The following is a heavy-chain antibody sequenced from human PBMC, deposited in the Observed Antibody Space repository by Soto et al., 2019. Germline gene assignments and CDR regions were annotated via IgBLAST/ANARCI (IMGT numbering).Heavy chain of an antibody. Sequence: QVQLVESGGGVVHPGRSLRLSCSASGFTFSSYAMHWVRQAPGKGLEWVAVISDDGDNKYYADSVRGRFTISRDNPTKTLHLPMNSLRDEDTAVYYCARDPHYASLWTTYSPNCFDPWGQGTLVTVSS. CDR3: ARDPHYASLWTTYSPNCFDP. D-gene: IGHD3-16*01. V-gene: IGHV3-30-3*01. CDR1: GFTFSSYA. J-gene: IGHJ5*02. CDR2: ISDDGDNK.